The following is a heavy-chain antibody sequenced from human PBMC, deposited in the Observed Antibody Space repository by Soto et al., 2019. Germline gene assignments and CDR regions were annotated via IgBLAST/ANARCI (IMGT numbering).Heavy chain of an antibody. D-gene: IGHD6-13*01. Sequence: QVQLVESGGGVVQPGRSLRLSCAASGFTFSSYGMHWVRQAPGKGLEWVAVIWYDGSNKYYADSVKGRFTISRDNSKNTLYLQMNSLRAEDTAVYYCARDDRRIAAAPELYWFDPWGQGTLVTVSS. V-gene: IGHV3-33*01. J-gene: IGHJ5*02. CDR2: IWYDGSNK. CDR1: GFTFSSYG. CDR3: ARDDRRIAAAPELYWFDP.